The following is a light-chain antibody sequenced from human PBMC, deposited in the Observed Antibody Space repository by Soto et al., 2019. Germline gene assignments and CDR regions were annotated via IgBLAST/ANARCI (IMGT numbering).Light chain of an antibody. CDR1: QNVFSD. Sequence: EILLTQSPATLSVSPGETATLSCRASQNVFSDLAWYQQKPGQAPRLLVYGATTMATDAPAKFRGRGSGTEFSRTISSLQSEDSATYYCQQYRSWPRTFGQGSKVEI. CDR3: QQYRSWPRT. CDR2: GAT. J-gene: IGKJ1*01. V-gene: IGKV3-15*01.